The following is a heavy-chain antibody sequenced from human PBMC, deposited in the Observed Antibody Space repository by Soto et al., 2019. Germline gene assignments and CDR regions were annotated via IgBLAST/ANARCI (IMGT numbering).Heavy chain of an antibody. CDR3: AKAGRPYYDLWSENRFDP. D-gene: IGHD3-3*01. V-gene: IGHV3-23*01. Sequence: GGSLRLSCAASGFTFSSYAMTWVRQAPGKGLEWVSSISGSGGATYYADSVKGRFTMSRDDSKNTLYLQMNSLRAEDTALYYCAKAGRPYYDLWSENRFDPWGQGTLVTVSS. CDR1: GFTFSSYA. CDR2: ISGSGGAT. J-gene: IGHJ5*02.